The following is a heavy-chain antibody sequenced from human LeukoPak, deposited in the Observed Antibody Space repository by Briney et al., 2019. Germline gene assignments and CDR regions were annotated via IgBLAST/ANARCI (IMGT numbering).Heavy chain of an antibody. D-gene: IGHD1-1*01. CDR3: ARDAQEAENENDYYGMDV. V-gene: IGHV1-69*04. J-gene: IGHJ6*02. CDR1: GGTFSSYA. CDR2: IIPILGIA. Sequence: GSSVKVSCKASGGTFSSYAISWVRQAPGQGLEWMGRIIPILGIANYAQKFQGRVTMTRDTSTGTVYMELSSLRSEDTAVYYCARDAQEAENENDYYGMDVWGQGTTVTVSS.